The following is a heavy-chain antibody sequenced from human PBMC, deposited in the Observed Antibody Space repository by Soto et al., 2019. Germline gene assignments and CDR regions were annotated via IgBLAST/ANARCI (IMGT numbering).Heavy chain of an antibody. CDR1: GFTFSSYA. CDR2: ISGGGGNT. J-gene: IGHJ5*02. Sequence: EVQLLESGGGLVQPGGSLRLSCAASGFTFSSYAMSWVRQTPGKGLEWVSGISGGGGNTYYADSVTGRFTISRDNSRNTLYMQMNSLRAADTAIYYCATDRGAGGRFSGIAVAGIPSWGQGTLVTVSS. D-gene: IGHD6-19*01. V-gene: IGHV3-23*01. CDR3: ATDRGAGGRFSGIAVAGIPS.